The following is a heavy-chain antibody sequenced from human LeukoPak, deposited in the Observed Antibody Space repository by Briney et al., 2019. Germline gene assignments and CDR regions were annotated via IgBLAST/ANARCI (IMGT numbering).Heavy chain of an antibody. D-gene: IGHD3-22*01. Sequence: SDTLSLTCAVSGYSISSAYYWGWIRQPPGNELEWIGRIYHSGSTYYNPSLKSRVTISVDTSKNQFSLKLSSVTAADTAVYYCAAEGDSSGYYSPLFLDYWGQGTLVTVAS. CDR1: GYSISSAYY. J-gene: IGHJ4*02. CDR2: IYHSGST. V-gene: IGHV4-38-2*01. CDR3: AAEGDSSGYYSPLFLDY.